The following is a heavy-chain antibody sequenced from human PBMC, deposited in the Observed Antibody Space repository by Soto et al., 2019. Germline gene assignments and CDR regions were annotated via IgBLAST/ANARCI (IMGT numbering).Heavy chain of an antibody. V-gene: IGHV1-69*13. J-gene: IGHJ6*02. Sequence: SVKVSCKASGGTFSSYAISWVRQAPGQGLEWMGGIIPIFGTANYAQKFQGRVTITADESTSTAYMKLSSLRSEDTAVYYCARNMIPYPLPYYYYYGMDVWGQGTTVTVSS. CDR3: ARNMIPYPLPYYYYYGMDV. CDR1: GGTFSSYA. D-gene: IGHD3-22*01. CDR2: IIPIFGTA.